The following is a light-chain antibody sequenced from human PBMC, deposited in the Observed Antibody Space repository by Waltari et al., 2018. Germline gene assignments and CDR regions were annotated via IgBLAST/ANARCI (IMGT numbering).Light chain of an antibody. Sequence: EIVMTQSPATLSVSPGERATLSCRASQSVTSNLAWYQQKPGQAPRLLIYEASTRATGISARFSGSGSGTEFTLTISSLQSEDVAVYYCQQYNRWPPITFGQGTRLEIK. CDR1: QSVTSN. CDR3: QQYNRWPPIT. J-gene: IGKJ5*01. CDR2: EAS. V-gene: IGKV3-15*01.